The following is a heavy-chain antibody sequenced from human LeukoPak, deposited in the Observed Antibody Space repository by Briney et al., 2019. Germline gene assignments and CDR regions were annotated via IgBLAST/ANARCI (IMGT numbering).Heavy chain of an antibody. CDR2: IIPIFGTA. CDR1: GGTFSSYA. CDR3: AREVVDDYGGPRGGHYYYGMDV. J-gene: IGHJ6*02. D-gene: IGHD4-23*01. Sequence: ASVKVSCKASGGTFSSYAISWVRQAPGQGLEWMGGIIPIFGTANYAQKFQGRVTITADESTSTAYMELSSLRSEDTAVYYCAREVVDDYGGPRGGHYYYGMDVWGQGTTVTVSS. V-gene: IGHV1-69*13.